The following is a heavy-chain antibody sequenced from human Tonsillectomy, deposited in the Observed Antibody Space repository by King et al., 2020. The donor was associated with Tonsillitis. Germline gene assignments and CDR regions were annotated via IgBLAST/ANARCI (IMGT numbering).Heavy chain of an antibody. CDR2: NFPSEET. V-gene: IGHV4-38-2*02. J-gene: IGHJ4*02. D-gene: IGHD1-26*01. CDR3: AREGGGSDRAEF. CDR1: GYSITAGYY. Sequence: VQLQESGPRLVKPAETLSLTCSVSGYSITAGYYWGWIRQPPGKGLEWIGSNFPSEETYSHPSLKSRVTISADKSKNQFSLKLTSVTAADTAVYFCAREGGGSDRAEFWGPGTLVIVSS.